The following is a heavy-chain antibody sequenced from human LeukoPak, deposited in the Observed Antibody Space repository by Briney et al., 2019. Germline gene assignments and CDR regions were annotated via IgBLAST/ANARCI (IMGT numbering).Heavy chain of an antibody. J-gene: IGHJ3*02. CDR1: GGSISSYY. Sequence: SETLSLTCTVSGGSISSYYWSWIREPPGKGLEWIGYIYYSGSTNYNPSLKSRVTISVDTSKNQFSLKLSSVTAADTAVYYCARLYCSGGSCYWDRVGAFDIWGQGTMVTVSS. D-gene: IGHD2-15*01. V-gene: IGHV4-59*08. CDR2: IYYSGST. CDR3: ARLYCSGGSCYWDRVGAFDI.